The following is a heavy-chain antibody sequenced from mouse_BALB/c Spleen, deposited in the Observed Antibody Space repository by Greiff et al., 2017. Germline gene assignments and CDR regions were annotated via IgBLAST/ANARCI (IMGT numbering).Heavy chain of an antibody. J-gene: IGHJ1*01. CDR1: GYTFTSYW. CDR2: IFPGTGTT. Sequence: VQLQQSGAELVKPGASVKLSCKTSGYTFTSYWIQWVKQRPGQGLGWIGEIFPGTGTTYYNEKFKGKATLTIDTSSSTAYMQLSSLTSEDSAVYFCARKRYFDVWGAGTTVTVSS. V-gene: IGHV1S132*01. CDR3: ARKRYFDV.